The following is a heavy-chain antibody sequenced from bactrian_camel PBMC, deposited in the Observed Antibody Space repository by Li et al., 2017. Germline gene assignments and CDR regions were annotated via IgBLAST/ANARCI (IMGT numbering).Heavy chain of an antibody. CDR2: MYSGESSA. CDR3: ATDRLGCLRDNWAEPRGYKY. CDR1: GFTDRDRN. Sequence: HVQLVESGGGSVEIGGSLKPSCTMSGFTDRDRNVEWLRQAPGKEREGVAQMYSGESSAYYADSVKGRFTISRDNANNTAYLQMDSLKPEDTAMYHCATDRLGCLRDNWAEPRGYKYWGQETQVTVS. V-gene: IGHV3S63*01. J-gene: IGHJ4*01. D-gene: IGHD8*01.